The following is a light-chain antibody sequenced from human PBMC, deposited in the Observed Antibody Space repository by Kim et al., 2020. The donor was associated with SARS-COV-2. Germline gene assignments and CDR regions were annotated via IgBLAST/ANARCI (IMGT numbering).Light chain of an antibody. Sequence: VDLEQTASLTCSGDNLVDKYAWWYKQKPGQSPVLVIYQDSKRPSGIPERFSGSNSGNTATLTLSGTQAMDEADYYCQAWDSRTALVFGGGTQLTVL. CDR2: QDS. CDR3: QAWDSRTALV. J-gene: IGLJ2*01. V-gene: IGLV3-1*01. CDR1: NLVDKY.